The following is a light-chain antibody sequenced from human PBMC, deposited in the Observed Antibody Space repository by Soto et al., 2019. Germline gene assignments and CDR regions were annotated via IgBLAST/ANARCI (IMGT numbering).Light chain of an antibody. CDR2: AAS. Sequence: AIQMTQSPSSLSASVGDRVAITCRASQGIRNDLVWYQQKPGKAPKLLIYAASSLQSGVPSRFSGSGSGADFTLTISSLQPEDFATYYCLQDYNYPYTFGQGTKVDIK. V-gene: IGKV1-6*01. J-gene: IGKJ2*01. CDR3: LQDYNYPYT. CDR1: QGIRND.